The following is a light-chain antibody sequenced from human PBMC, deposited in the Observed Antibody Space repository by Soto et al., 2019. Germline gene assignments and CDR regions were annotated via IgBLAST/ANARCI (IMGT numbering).Light chain of an antibody. CDR2: GAS. V-gene: IGKV3-15*01. CDR1: QSVSSN. J-gene: IGKJ4*01. CDR3: QQYNNWPPLT. Sequence: EIVMTQSPATMSVSPGERATLSCRASQSVSSNLACYQQKPGQAPRLLIYGASTMATGIPARFSGSGSGTEFTLTISSLQSEDFAVYYCQQYNNWPPLTFGGGTTVEIK.